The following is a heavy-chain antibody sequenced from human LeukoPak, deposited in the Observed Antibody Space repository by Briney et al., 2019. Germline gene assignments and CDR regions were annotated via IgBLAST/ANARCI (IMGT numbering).Heavy chain of an antibody. D-gene: IGHD2-15*01. Sequence: SETLSLTCTVSGGSISSSSYYWGWIRQPPGKGLEWIGSIYYSGSTYDNPSLKSRVTISVDTSKNQFSLKLSSVTAADTAVYYCARLSRRYCSGGSCYSPYFQHWGQGTLVTVSS. J-gene: IGHJ1*01. CDR1: GGSISSSSYY. V-gene: IGHV4-39*01. CDR2: IYYSGST. CDR3: ARLSRRYCSGGSCYSPYFQH.